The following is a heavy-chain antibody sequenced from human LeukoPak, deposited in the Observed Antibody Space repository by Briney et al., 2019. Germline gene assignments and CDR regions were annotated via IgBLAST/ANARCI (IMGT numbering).Heavy chain of an antibody. CDR1: GFTFTDYW. J-gene: IGHJ6*02. V-gene: IGHV3-74*01. CDR3: TRGPDYGDYFGMDV. CDR2: LNVDGSSA. Sequence: GGSLRLSCTPSGFTFTDYWMHWVRQVSGKGLVWVSRLNVDGSSATYADSVKGRFSISRDNAKNTVYLQMNSLRAEDSAVYYCTRGPDYGDYFGMDVWGQGTTVIVS. D-gene: IGHD4-17*01.